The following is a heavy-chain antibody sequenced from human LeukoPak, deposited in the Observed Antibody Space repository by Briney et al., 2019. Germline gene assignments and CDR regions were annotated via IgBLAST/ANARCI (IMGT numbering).Heavy chain of an antibody. V-gene: IGHV1-69*05. D-gene: IGHD3-10*01. Sequence: GSSVKVSCKASGGTFSSYAISWVRQAPGQGLGWMGRIIPIFGTANYAQKFQGRVTITTDESTSTAYMELSSLRSEDTAVYYCARRGEVSQAEFDYWGQGTLVTVSS. J-gene: IGHJ4*02. CDR3: ARRGEVSQAEFDY. CDR1: GGTFSSYA. CDR2: IIPIFGTA.